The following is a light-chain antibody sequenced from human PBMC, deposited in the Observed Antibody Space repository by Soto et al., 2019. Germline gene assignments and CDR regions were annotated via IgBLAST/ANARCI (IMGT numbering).Light chain of an antibody. V-gene: IGLV2-14*01. CDR1: SNDVGAYNY. Sequence: QSVLTQPASMSGSPGQSITISCAGTSNDVGAYNYVSWYQHHPGQAPKLMIYEVTNRPSGVSPRFSGSKSGNTASLTISGLQAEDEADYYCYSYTTTNTWLFGGRTKLTVL. CDR3: YSYTTTNTWL. CDR2: EVT. J-gene: IGLJ2*01.